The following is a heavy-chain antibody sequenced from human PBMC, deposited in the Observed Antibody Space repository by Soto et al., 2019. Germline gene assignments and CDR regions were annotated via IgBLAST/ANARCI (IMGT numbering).Heavy chain of an antibody. Sequence: SDTLSLTCTVSGGSISSSSYYWGWIRQPPGKGLEWIGSIYYSGSTYYNPSLKSRVTISVDTSKNQFSLKLSSVTAADTAVYYCGRHFYNCHSLNAYRGRGSSVIVSS. D-gene: IGHD1-20*01. CDR1: GGSISSSSYY. J-gene: IGHJ4*02. V-gene: IGHV4-39*01. CDR3: GRHFYNCHSLNAY. CDR2: IYYSGST.